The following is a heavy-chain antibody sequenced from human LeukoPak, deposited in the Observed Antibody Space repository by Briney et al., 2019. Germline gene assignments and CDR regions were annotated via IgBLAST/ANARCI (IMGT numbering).Heavy chain of an antibody. Sequence: SETLSLTCTVSGGSISSYYWSWIRQPPGKGLEWIGYIYYSGSTNYNPSLKSRVTISVDTSKNQFSLKLSSVTAADTAVYYCARGVIAAAEGYFDLWGRGTLVTVSS. J-gene: IGHJ2*01. CDR1: GGSISSYY. CDR2: IYYSGST. CDR3: ARGVIAAAEGYFDL. V-gene: IGHV4-59*01. D-gene: IGHD6-13*01.